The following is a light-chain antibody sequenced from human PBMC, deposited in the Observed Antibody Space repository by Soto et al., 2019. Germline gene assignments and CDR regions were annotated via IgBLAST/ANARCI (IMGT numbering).Light chain of an antibody. CDR1: SSDVGAYNY. CDR2: VVY. Sequence: QSALTQPAYVSGYPGQSITISCTGTSSDVGAYNYVSWYQQHQGRAPKLLIYVVYYRPSGVSNRFSGSKSGNTAYLPISGLQAEYEADSYCSSFTTITTWVFGGGTKLTV. V-gene: IGLV2-14*01. CDR3: SSFTTITTWV. J-gene: IGLJ3*02.